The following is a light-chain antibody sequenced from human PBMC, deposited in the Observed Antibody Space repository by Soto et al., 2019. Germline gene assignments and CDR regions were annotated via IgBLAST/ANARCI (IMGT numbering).Light chain of an antibody. CDR2: NDN. V-gene: IGLV1-47*02. CDR3: AVWDDSLSGWV. J-gene: IGLJ3*02. CDR1: TSNIGSNL. Sequence: QPVLAQPPSASGTPGQRVTISCSGSTSNIGSNLASWYQQLPGSAPKLLIYNDNERPSGVPDRFSGSKSGTSASLGISGLRSEDEAHYFCAVWDDSLSGWVFGGGTKLTVL.